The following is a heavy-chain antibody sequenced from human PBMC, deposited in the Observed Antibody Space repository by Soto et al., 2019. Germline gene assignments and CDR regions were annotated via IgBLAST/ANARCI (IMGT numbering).Heavy chain of an antibody. Sequence: QVQLVQSGAEVKKPGSSVRVSCKASGTIFSSYTISWVRQAPGQGLEWMGRIIPILGETNSAQKFQGRVTLTADKSTNTAYMELNSLRLEDTALYYCASGLGGCRDDWGQGTTVTVSS. D-gene: IGHD3-16*01. V-gene: IGHV1-69*02. CDR1: GTIFSSYT. CDR2: IIPILGET. J-gene: IGHJ6*02. CDR3: ASGLGGCRDD.